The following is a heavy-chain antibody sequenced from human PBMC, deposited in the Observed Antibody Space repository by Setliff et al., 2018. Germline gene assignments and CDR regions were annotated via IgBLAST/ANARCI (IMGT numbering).Heavy chain of an antibody. Sequence: ASVKVSCKASGYTFTSSGITWVRQAPGQGLEWMGWISAYTGNTNYAQKRQGRVTMTTDTSTSTAYMELRSLTSDDTAVYYCSRLVRYCTTTTCQRASGAEFWGQGTLVTVSS. V-gene: IGHV1-18*01. J-gene: IGHJ1*01. D-gene: IGHD2-8*01. CDR1: GYTFTSSG. CDR3: SRLVRYCTTTTCQRASGAEF. CDR2: ISAYTGNT.